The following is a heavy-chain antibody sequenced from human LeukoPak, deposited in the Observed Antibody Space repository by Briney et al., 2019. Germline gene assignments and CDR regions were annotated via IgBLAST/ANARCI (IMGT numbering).Heavy chain of an antibody. CDR2: IRSKAYGGTT. J-gene: IGHJ4*02. V-gene: IGHV3-49*04. D-gene: IGHD3-10*01. CDR1: GFTFGDYA. CDR3: TTVGGAGSAPFDY. Sequence: GGSLRLSCTASGFTFGDYAMSWVRQAPGKGLEWVGFIRSKAYGGTTEYAASVKGRFTISRDDSKSIAYLQMNSLKTEDTAVYYCTTVGGAGSAPFDYWGQGTLVTVSS.